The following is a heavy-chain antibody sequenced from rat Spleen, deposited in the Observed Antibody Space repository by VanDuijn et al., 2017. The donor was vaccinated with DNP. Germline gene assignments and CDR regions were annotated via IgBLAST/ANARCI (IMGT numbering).Heavy chain of an antibody. CDR2: INKGSSTI. J-gene: IGHJ2*01. D-gene: IGHD4-1*01. V-gene: IGHV4-2*01. CDR1: GFNFNDYW. CDR3: ARETGPAYY. Sequence: EVKLVESGGGLVQPGRSLKLSCAASGFNFNDYWMGWVRQAPGKGLEWIGEINKGSSTINYIPSLKDKFTISRDNAQNTLYLQMNKLGSEDTAIYYCARETGPAYYWGQGVMVTVSS.